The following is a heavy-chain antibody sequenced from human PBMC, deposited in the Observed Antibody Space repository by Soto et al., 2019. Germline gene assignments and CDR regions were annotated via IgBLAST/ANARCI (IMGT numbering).Heavy chain of an antibody. J-gene: IGHJ3*02. Sequence: QVQLEQSGAEVKRPGSSVRVSCKASGGTLSDHGVSWLRQAPGQGLEWVGGTVPVFNAPKYAPKVQGRVTIAADKSTNVADMELSSLRSDDTAFYYCARGVFISGNHCTGPSAFDIWGQGTMVIVSS. CDR2: TVPVFNAP. V-gene: IGHV1-69*06. CDR3: ARGVFISGNHCTGPSAFDI. D-gene: IGHD2-8*01. CDR1: GGTLSDHG.